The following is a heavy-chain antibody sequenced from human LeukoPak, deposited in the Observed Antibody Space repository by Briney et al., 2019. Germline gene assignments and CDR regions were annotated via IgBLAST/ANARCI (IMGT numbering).Heavy chain of an antibody. Sequence: ASVKVSCKASGYTSTGYYMHWVRQAPGQGLEWMGWINPNSGGTNYAQKFQGRVTMTRDTSISTAYMELSRLRSDDTAVYYCARTEYCGGDCPLYYFDYWGQGTLVTVCS. J-gene: IGHJ4*02. CDR3: ARTEYCGGDCPLYYFDY. CDR1: GYTSTGYY. V-gene: IGHV1-2*02. CDR2: INPNSGGT. D-gene: IGHD2-21*02.